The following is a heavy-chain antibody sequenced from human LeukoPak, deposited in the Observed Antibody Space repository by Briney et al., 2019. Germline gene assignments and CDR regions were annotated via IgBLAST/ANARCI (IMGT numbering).Heavy chain of an antibody. D-gene: IGHD1-26*01. Sequence: SETLSPTCTVSGASISGSTYYWGWVRRPPGKGLEWIGSIYYSGSAYYNPSLKSRGTISVDTSKNQFSLKLNSVTAADTAVYYCARHRGLGSFEFDNWGQGTLVTVSS. CDR1: GASISGSTYY. CDR2: IYYSGSA. V-gene: IGHV4-39*01. J-gene: IGHJ4*02. CDR3: ARHRGLGSFEFDN.